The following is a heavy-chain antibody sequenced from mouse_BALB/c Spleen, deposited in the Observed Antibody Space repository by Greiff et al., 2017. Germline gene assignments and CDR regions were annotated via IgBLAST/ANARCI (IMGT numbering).Heavy chain of an antibody. CDR3: ARCLYDPYAMDD. V-gene: IGHV14-3*02. CDR2: IDPANGNT. Sequence: VQLQQSGAELVKPGASVKLSCTASGFNIKDTYMHWVKQRPEQGLEWIGRIDPANGNTKYDPKFQGKATITADTSSNTAYLQLSSLTSEDAAVYYCARCLYDPYAMDDWGQGTSVTVSS. CDR1: GFNIKDTY. J-gene: IGHJ4*01. D-gene: IGHD2-3*01.